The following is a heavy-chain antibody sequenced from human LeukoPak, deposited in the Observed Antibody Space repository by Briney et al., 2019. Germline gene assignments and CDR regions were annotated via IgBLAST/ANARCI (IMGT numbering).Heavy chain of an antibody. J-gene: IGHJ3*02. V-gene: IGHV4-61*02. D-gene: IGHD1-26*01. CDR1: GGSISSGGYY. Sequence: SQTLSLTCAVSGGSISSGGYYWSWIRQPAGKGLEWIGRIYTSGSTNYNPSLKSRVTMSVDTSKNQFSLKLSSVTAADTAVYYCARFEWELWAFDIWGQGTMVTVSS. CDR2: IYTSGST. CDR3: ARFEWELWAFDI.